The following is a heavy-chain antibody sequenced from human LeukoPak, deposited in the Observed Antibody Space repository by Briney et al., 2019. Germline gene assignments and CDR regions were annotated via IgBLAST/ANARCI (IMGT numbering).Heavy chain of an antibody. V-gene: IGHV3-23*01. J-gene: IGHJ4*02. D-gene: IGHD5-12*01. CDR2: IHFSPGYT. CDR1: GFTFSSYA. CDR3: AKGYTAAWYDFDY. Sequence: GGSRRLSCAASGFTFSSYAMSWVRQAPGKGLEWVSHIHFSPGYTYYADSVKGRFTISRDNSKNMLYLQMNSLRAEDTAVYYCAKGYTAAWYDFDYWGQGTLVTVSS.